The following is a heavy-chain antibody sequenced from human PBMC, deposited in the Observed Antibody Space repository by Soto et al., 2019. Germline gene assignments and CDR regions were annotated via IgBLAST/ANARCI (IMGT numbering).Heavy chain of an antibody. D-gene: IGHD6-13*01. CDR1: GFTFSSYG. CDR2: IWYDGSKI. J-gene: IGHJ6*01. V-gene: IGHV3-33*01. Sequence: QVHLVKSGGGVVQPGGSLRLSCAASGFTFSSYGMHWVRQAPGKGLEWVAVIWYDGSKIYYADSVKGRFTISRDNSKSTLYLQMNSLRAEDTAVYYCARPLEQHQLGFGMDVWGQGSPVTVSS. CDR3: ARPLEQHQLGFGMDV.